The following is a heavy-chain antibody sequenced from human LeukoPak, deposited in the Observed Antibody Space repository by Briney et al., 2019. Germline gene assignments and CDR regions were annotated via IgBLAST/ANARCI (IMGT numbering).Heavy chain of an antibody. D-gene: IGHD3-3*01. CDR2: IGGDAVST. CDR1: GFTFSSYA. Sequence: PGGSLRLSCAASGFTFSSYAMSWVRQAPGKGLEWVSAIGGDAVSTYYADSVKGRVSISRDNSKNTLYLQMNSLRADDTAVYYCAKDLWKADYWGQGTLVTVSS. CDR3: AKDLWKADY. V-gene: IGHV3-23*01. J-gene: IGHJ4*02.